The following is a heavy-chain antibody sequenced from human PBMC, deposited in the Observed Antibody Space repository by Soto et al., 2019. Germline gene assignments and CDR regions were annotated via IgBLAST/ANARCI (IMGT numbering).Heavy chain of an antibody. CDR1: GFTFNIAW. Sequence: GGSLRLSCAASGFTFNIAWMSWVRQAPGEGLEWVGRIKSKTDGGTKDYAAPVKGRFTISRDDSKNTLYLQMNSLKTEDTAVYYCTTAGPLYYYYGTDVWGQGTTVTVSS. V-gene: IGHV3-15*01. CDR3: TTAGPLYYYYGTDV. CDR2: IKSKTDGGTK. J-gene: IGHJ6*02.